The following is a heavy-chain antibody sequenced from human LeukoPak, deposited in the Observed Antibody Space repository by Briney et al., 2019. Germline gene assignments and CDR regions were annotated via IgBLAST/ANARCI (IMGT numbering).Heavy chain of an antibody. J-gene: IGHJ2*01. Sequence: SETLSLTCTVSGGSISSYYWSWIRQPPGKGLEWIGYIYYSGSTNYNPSLKSRVTISVDTSKNQFSLKLSSVTAADTAVYYCARGYCSGGSCPRIWYFDLWGRGTLVTVSS. CDR2: IYYSGST. CDR3: ARGYCSGGSCPRIWYFDL. CDR1: GGSISSYY. D-gene: IGHD2-15*01. V-gene: IGHV4-59*01.